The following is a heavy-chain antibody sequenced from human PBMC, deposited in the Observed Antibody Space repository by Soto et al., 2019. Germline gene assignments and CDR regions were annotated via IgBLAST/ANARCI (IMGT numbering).Heavy chain of an antibody. Sequence: PSETLSLTCTVSGGSISSSSYYWGWIRQPPGKGLEWIGSIYYSGSTYYNPSLKSRVTISVDTSKNQFSLKLSSVTAADTAVYYCARPGLSLGNYDFWSGYASNYYYYGMDVWGQGTTVTV. D-gene: IGHD3-3*01. CDR3: ARPGLSLGNYDFWSGYASNYYYYGMDV. V-gene: IGHV4-39*01. J-gene: IGHJ6*02. CDR1: GGSISSSSYY. CDR2: IYYSGST.